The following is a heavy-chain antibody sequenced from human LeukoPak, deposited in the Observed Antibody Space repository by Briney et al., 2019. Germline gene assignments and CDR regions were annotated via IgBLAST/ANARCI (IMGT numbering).Heavy chain of an antibody. V-gene: IGHV3-73*01. Sequence: GGSLRLSCAASGFTFSGSALHWVRQASGKGLEWVGRIRSTANGYATAYAASVKGRFTISRDNSKNTVYLQMNSLAIEDTATYYCAKNRWGSVATPDSWGQGTVVTVSS. CDR2: IRSTANGYAT. CDR3: AKNRWGSVATPDS. J-gene: IGHJ4*02. CDR1: GFTFSGSA. D-gene: IGHD5-12*01.